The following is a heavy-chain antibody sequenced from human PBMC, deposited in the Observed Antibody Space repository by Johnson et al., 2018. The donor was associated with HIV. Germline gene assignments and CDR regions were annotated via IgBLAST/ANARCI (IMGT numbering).Heavy chain of an antibody. CDR1: GFTFSSYS. J-gene: IGHJ3*02. V-gene: IGHV3-23*04. D-gene: IGHD2-15*01. CDR2: ISGSGGST. CDR3: ARDRAWEDNVVVAAYGAFDI. Sequence: VQLVESGGGLAQPGGALRLSCAASGFTFSSYSMSWVRQAPWKGLEWVSAISGSGGSTYYADSVKGRFTISRDNSKNTLYLQMNSLRADDTNGYYCARDRAWEDNVVVAAYGAFDIWGQGTMVTVSS.